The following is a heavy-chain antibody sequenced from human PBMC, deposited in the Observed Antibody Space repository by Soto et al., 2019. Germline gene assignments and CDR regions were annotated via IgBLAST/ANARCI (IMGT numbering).Heavy chain of an antibody. D-gene: IGHD2-21*02. CDR3: VQSRCGGDCLQSYSSHSYYGLDV. CDR1: GLSLSTTGVG. V-gene: IGHV2-5*02. CDR2: IYWDDDK. Sequence: QITLKESGPTLVKPTQTLTLTCTFSGLSLSTTGVGVGWIRQPPGKALEWLALIYWDDDKRYSQSLKSRLTINKDTSKNQVVLTMTNMDPVDTATYYCVQSRCGGDCLQSYSSHSYYGLDVWGQGTTVTVSS. J-gene: IGHJ6*02.